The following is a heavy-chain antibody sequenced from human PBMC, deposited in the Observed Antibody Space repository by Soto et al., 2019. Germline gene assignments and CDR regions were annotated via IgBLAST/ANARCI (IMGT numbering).Heavy chain of an antibody. CDR1: GYTFTSYA. Sequence: ASVKVSCKASGYTFTSYAMHWVRQAPGQRLEWMGWINAGNGNTKYSQKFQGRVTITRDTSASTAYMELSSLRSEDTAVYYCARSSYGYPLVQWSFDYWGQGTLVTVSS. J-gene: IGHJ4*02. CDR2: INAGNGNT. D-gene: IGHD5-18*01. CDR3: ARSSYGYPLVQWSFDY. V-gene: IGHV1-3*01.